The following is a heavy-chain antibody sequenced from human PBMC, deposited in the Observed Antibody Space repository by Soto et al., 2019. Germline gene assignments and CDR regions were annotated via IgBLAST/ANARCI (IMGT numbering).Heavy chain of an antibody. Sequence: EVQLVETGGGLIQPGGSLRLSCAASGFTVSSNYMSWVRQAPGKGLEWVPVIYSGGSTYYADSVKGRFTISRDNSKSTLYLQMNSLRAEDTAVYYCARDRVESGYPEYFQHWGQGTLVTVSS. V-gene: IGHV3-53*02. CDR3: ARDRVESGYPEYFQH. CDR2: IYSGGST. J-gene: IGHJ1*01. CDR1: GFTVSSNY. D-gene: IGHD3-22*01.